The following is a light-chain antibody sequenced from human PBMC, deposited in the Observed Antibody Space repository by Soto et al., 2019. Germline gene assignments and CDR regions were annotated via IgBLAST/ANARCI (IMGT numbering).Light chain of an antibody. V-gene: IGKV1-5*03. CDR2: KAS. Sequence: DIPMTQSPSTLSASVGDRVTITCRASQKINNWLAWYQQKPGKPPKLLISKASNLESGVPSRFSGSGSETEFTLTISSLQPDDFATYYCQQYNSYSLLTFGGGTRVDIK. CDR3: QQYNSYSLLT. J-gene: IGKJ4*01. CDR1: QKINNW.